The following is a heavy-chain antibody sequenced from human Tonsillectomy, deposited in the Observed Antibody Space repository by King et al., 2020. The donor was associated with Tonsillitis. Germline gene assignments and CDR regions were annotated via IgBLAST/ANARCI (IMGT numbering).Heavy chain of an antibody. CDR1: GFIFSSYG. CDR3: ARDRSYMAFAGIDL. CDR2: IWYDGSDE. Sequence: VQLVESGGGVVQPGRSLRLSCAASGFIFSSYGMHWVRQTPGKGLEWVAVIWYDGSDEYYEDSVKGRFTISRDNTKNTMYLQMNSLRAEDTAVYYCARDRSYMAFAGIDLWGRGTLVTVSS. J-gene: IGHJ2*01. V-gene: IGHV3-33*08. D-gene: IGHD1-14*01.